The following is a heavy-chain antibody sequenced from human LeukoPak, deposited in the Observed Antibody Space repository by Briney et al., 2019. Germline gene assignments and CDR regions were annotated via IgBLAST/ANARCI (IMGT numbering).Heavy chain of an antibody. V-gene: IGHV3-7*03. D-gene: IGHD3-22*01. CDR1: GFTFSSYW. CDR2: INHNGNVN. Sequence: GGSLRLSCAASGFTFSSYWMNWARQAPGKGLEWVASINHNGNVNYYVDSVKGRFTISRDNAKNSLYLQMNSLRAEDTAVYYCSRVVVKVNDYWGQGTLVTVSS. CDR3: SRVVVKVNDY. J-gene: IGHJ4*02.